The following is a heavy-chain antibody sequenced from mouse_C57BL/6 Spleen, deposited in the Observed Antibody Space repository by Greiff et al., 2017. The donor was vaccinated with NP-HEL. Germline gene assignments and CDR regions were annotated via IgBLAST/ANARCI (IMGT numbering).Heavy chain of an antibody. J-gene: IGHJ4*01. V-gene: IGHV1-50*01. CDR1: GYTFTSYW. CDR3: ARGDSNYAMDY. CDR2: IDPSESYT. Sequence: QVQLQQPGAELVKPGASVKLSCKASGYTFTSYWMQWVKQRPGQGLEWIGEIDPSESYTNYNQKFKGKATLTVDTSSSTAYMQLSSLTSEDSAVYYCARGDSNYAMDYWGQGTSVTVSS. D-gene: IGHD2-5*01.